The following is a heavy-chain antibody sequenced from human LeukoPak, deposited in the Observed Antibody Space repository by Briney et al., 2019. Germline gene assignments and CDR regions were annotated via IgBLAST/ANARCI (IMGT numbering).Heavy chain of an antibody. CDR2: IKQDGSEK. CDR1: GFTFSGYW. Sequence: GGSLRLSCAASGFTFSGYWMTWVRQAPGKGLEWVANIKQDGSEKYYVDSVRGRFTISRDNTENSLYLQMNSLRAEDTAVYYCARMSSSSWYVCDYWGQETLVTVSS. D-gene: IGHD6-13*01. J-gene: IGHJ4*02. CDR3: ARMSSSSWYVCDY. V-gene: IGHV3-7*01.